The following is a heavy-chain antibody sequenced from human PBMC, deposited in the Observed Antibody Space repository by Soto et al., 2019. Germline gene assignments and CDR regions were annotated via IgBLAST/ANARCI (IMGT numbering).Heavy chain of an antibody. D-gene: IGHD3-3*01. J-gene: IGHJ3*02. Sequence: GGSLILSCAASGFTVSSNYMSWVRQAPGKGLEWVSVIYSGGSTYYADSVKGRFTISRDNSKNTLYLQMNSLRAEDTAVYYCARDPGRFDAFDIWGQGTMVTVSS. CDR2: IYSGGST. CDR1: GFTVSSNY. V-gene: IGHV3-66*01. CDR3: ARDPGRFDAFDI.